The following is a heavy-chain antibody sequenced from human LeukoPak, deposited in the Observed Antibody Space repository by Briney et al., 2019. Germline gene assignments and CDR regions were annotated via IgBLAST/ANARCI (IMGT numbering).Heavy chain of an antibody. CDR2: IIPILGIA. CDR1: GYTFTGYY. Sequence: SVKVSCKASGYTFTGYYMHWVRQAPGQGLEWMGRIIPILGIANYAQKFQGRVTITADKSTSTAYMELSSLRSEDTAVYYCARDLVEDIVAPGWFDPWGQGTLVTVSS. V-gene: IGHV1-69*04. J-gene: IGHJ5*02. D-gene: IGHD2-15*01. CDR3: ARDLVEDIVAPGWFDP.